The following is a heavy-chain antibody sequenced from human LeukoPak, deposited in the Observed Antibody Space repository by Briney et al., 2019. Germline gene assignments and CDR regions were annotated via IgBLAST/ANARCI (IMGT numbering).Heavy chain of an antibody. CDR1: RFTFNTYA. CDR2: ISYDGANK. CDR3: TRGRVLHDSNYLDF. V-gene: IGHV3-30*04. D-gene: IGHD3-22*01. J-gene: IGHJ4*02. Sequence: GGSLRLSCAASRFTFNTYAMHWVRQSPGKGLEWVATISYDGANKKHADSVKDRFTISRDNSKSTLYLQMNSLRVEDTAVYYCTRGRVLHDSNYLDFWGQGTLVTVSS.